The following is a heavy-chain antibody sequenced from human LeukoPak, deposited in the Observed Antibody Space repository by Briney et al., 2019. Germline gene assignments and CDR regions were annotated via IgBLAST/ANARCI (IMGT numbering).Heavy chain of an antibody. D-gene: IGHD2-8*01. V-gene: IGHV3-30*03. CDR3: ARESNGEYFDY. CDR1: GFTFSSYG. CDR2: ISYDGSNK. Sequence: GGSLRLSCAASGFTFSSYGMHWVRQAPGKGLEWVAVISYDGSNKYYADSVKGRFTISRDNSKNTLYLQMNSLRAEDTAVYYCARESNGEYFDYWGQGTLVTVSS. J-gene: IGHJ4*02.